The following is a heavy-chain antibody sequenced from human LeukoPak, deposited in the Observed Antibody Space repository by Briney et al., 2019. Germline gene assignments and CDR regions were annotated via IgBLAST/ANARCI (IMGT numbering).Heavy chain of an antibody. CDR1: GGSTSRRSYY. CDR2: IYYSGST. Sequence: SETLSLTCTISGGSTSRRSYYWGWIRQPPGKGLEWIGSIYYSGSTYHNPSLKSRLTISVDTSRNQFSLRLSSVTAADTAVYYCARQALDYSYGYLYYFDYWGQGTLVTVSS. V-gene: IGHV4-39*01. J-gene: IGHJ4*02. D-gene: IGHD5-18*01. CDR3: ARQALDYSYGYLYYFDY.